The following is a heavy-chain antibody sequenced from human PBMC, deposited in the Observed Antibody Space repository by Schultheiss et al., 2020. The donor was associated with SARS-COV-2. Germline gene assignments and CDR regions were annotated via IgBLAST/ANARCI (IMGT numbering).Heavy chain of an antibody. V-gene: IGHV3-20*01. Sequence: GESLKISCAASGFTFDDYGMSWVRQAPGKGLEWVSGINWNGGSTGYADSVKGRFTISRDNAKNSLYLQMNSLRAEDTALYHCARVKEGSGYYYYYYMDVWGKGTTVTVSS. CDR2: INWNGGST. CDR3: ARVKEGSGYYYYYYMDV. CDR1: GFTFDDYG. D-gene: IGHD3-3*01. J-gene: IGHJ6*03.